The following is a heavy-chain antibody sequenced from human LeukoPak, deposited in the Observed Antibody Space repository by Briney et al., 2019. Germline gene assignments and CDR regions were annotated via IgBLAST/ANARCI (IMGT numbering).Heavy chain of an antibody. CDR3: ARLYYYDSSGYYPADHYFDY. CDR2: IYYSGST. CDR1: GGSISSYY. Sequence: SETLSLTCTVSGGSISSYYWSWIRQPPGKGLEWIGYIYYSGSTNYNPSFKSRVTISVDTSKSQFPLKLSSVTAADTAVYYCARLYYYDSSGYYPADHYFDYWGQGTLVTVSS. V-gene: IGHV4-59*08. J-gene: IGHJ4*02. D-gene: IGHD3-22*01.